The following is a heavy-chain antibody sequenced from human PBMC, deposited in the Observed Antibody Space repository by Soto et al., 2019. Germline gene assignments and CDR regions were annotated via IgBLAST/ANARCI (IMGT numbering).Heavy chain of an antibody. J-gene: IGHJ6*02. CDR1: GYSFTSYW. D-gene: IGHD1-7*01. V-gene: IGHV5-51*01. Sequence: PGESLKISCKGYGYSFTSYWIGWVRQMPGKGLEWMGIIYPGDSDTRYSPSFQGQVTISADKSISTAYLQWSSLKASDTAMYYCARPGELRSLRGGTDVWGQGTTVTVSS. CDR2: IYPGDSDT. CDR3: ARPGELRSLRGGTDV.